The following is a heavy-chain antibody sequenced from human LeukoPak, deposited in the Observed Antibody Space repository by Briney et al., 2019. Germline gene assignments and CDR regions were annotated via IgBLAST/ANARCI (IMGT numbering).Heavy chain of an antibody. V-gene: IGHV1-18*01. J-gene: IGHJ6*02. CDR3: AREWGREQWLVQGYGMDV. D-gene: IGHD6-19*01. CDR1: GYTFTSYG. CDR2: ISAYNGNT. Sequence: ASVKVSCKASGYTFTSYGISWVRQAPGQGLEWMGWISAYNGNTNYAQKLQGRVTMTTDTSTSTAYMELRSLRSDDTAVYYCAREWGREQWLVQGYGMDVWGQGTTVTVSS.